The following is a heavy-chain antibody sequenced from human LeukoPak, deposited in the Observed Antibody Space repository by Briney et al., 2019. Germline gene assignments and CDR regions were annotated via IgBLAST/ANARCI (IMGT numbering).Heavy chain of an antibody. J-gene: IGHJ5*02. Sequence: SETLSLTCTVSGGSISSYYWSWIRQPAGKGLEWIGRIYTSGSTSYNPSLKSRVTISVDKSKNQFSLKLSSVTAADTAVYYCARDGYDSSGYSNWFDPWGQGTLVTVSS. CDR2: IYTSGST. CDR1: GGSISSYY. D-gene: IGHD3-22*01. CDR3: ARDGYDSSGYSNWFDP. V-gene: IGHV4-4*07.